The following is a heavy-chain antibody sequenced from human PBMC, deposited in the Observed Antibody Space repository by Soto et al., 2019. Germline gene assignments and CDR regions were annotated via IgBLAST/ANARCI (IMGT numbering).Heavy chain of an antibody. Sequence: QVQLQESGPGLVKPSQTLSLTCTVSGGPISNGGYYWSWIRQHPGKGLEWIGYIYYSGSTFYNPSLKSRVTISVDTSKNQFSLKLSSLTAADTAVYYCAREGLRGMYGMDVWGQGTTVTVSS. D-gene: IGHD1-26*01. CDR2: IYYSGST. J-gene: IGHJ6*02. CDR3: AREGLRGMYGMDV. CDR1: GGPISNGGYY. V-gene: IGHV4-31*03.